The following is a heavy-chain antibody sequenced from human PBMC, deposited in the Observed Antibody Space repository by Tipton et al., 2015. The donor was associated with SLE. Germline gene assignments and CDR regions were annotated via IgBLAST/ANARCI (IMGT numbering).Heavy chain of an antibody. Sequence: TLSLTCTVSGGAISTFYWSWIRQSAGKGMGWIGRIYSSGRTNYNPPLESRVTMSVDTSRKQFSLKLTSVTAADTAVYYCARRGWVDAFDIWGQGNMVIVSS. CDR1: GGAISTFY. CDR3: ARRGWVDAFDI. V-gene: IGHV4-4*07. J-gene: IGHJ3*02. D-gene: IGHD6-19*01. CDR2: IYSSGRT.